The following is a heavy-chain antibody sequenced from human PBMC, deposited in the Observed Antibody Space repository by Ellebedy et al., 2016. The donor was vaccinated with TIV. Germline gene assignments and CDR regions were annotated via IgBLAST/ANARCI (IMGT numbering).Heavy chain of an antibody. J-gene: IGHJ2*01. CDR3: ARRGSQYWHFDL. Sequence: GESLKISCAASGFTFKNYWMSWVRQAPGKGLEWVASIEDAGTETYSVDSAEGRFIISRDNAKNSLYLRINNPRDEDTAVYYCARRGSQYWHFDLWGRGTQVIVSS. D-gene: IGHD1-1*01. CDR1: GFTFKNYW. V-gene: IGHV3-7*03. CDR2: IEDAGTET.